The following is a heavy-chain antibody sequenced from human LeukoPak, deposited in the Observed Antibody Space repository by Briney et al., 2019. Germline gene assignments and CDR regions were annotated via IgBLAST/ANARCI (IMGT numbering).Heavy chain of an antibody. Sequence: PGGSLRLSCAASGFTFSSYGLSWIRQAPGKGLKWVANIKQDGSEKYYVDSVKGRFTISRDNVKNSLYLQMNSLRAEDTAVYYCARIGENYYYYMDVWGKGTTVTVSS. V-gene: IGHV3-7*01. CDR2: IKQDGSEK. J-gene: IGHJ6*03. CDR1: GFTFSSYG. D-gene: IGHD4-17*01. CDR3: ARIGENYYYYMDV.